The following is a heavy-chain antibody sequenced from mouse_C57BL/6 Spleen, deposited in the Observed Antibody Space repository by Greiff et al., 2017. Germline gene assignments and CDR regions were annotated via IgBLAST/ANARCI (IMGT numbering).Heavy chain of an antibody. Sequence: EVHLVESGGGLVKPGGSLKLSCAASGFTFSDYGMHWVRQAPEKGLEWVAYISSGSSTIYYADTVKGRFTISRDHAKNTLFLQMTSLRSEDTAMYYCARPRDDGYLCYFDYWGQGTTLTVSS. V-gene: IGHV5-17*01. CDR1: GFTFSDYG. J-gene: IGHJ2*01. CDR2: ISSGSSTI. CDR3: ARPRDDGYLCYFDY. D-gene: IGHD2-3*01.